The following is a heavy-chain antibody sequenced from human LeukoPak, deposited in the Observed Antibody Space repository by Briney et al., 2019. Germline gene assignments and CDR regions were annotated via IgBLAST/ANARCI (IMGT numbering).Heavy chain of an antibody. Sequence: PGGSLRLSCAASGFTFSSYGMHWVRQAPGKGLEWVAFIRYDGSNKYYADSVKGRFTISRDNSKNTLYLQMNSLRAEDTAVYYCAKDWAILGYCTVGCDYYMDVWGKGTTVTVSS. CDR3: AKDWAILGYCTVGCDYYMDV. J-gene: IGHJ6*03. D-gene: IGHD2-8*01. CDR1: GFTFSSYG. V-gene: IGHV3-30*02. CDR2: IRYDGSNK.